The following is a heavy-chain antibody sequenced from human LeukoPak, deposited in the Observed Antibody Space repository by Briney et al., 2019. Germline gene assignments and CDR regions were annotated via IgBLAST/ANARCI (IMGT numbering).Heavy chain of an antibody. Sequence: PGGSLRLSCEAPGFTFRTYGMHRVRQAPGKGLEWITLIPYDGSNKYYADSVKGRFTISRDNSKNTLYLQMNSLRAEVSAVYYCARYDVSGSGYYGFDVWGQGTTVTVFS. V-gene: IGHV3-30*03. J-gene: IGHJ6*02. CDR3: ARYDVSGSGYYGFDV. CDR1: GFTFRTYG. D-gene: IGHD3-10*01. CDR2: IPYDGSNK.